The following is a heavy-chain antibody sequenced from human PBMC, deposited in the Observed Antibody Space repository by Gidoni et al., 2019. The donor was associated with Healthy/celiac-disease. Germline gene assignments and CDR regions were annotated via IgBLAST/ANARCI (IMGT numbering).Heavy chain of an antibody. V-gene: IGHV1-3*01. J-gene: IGHJ4*02. CDR3: ARDDGIAAPIDY. CDR2: INAGNGNT. D-gene: IGHD6-6*01. CDR1: GYTFTSYA. Sequence: QVQLVQSGAEVKKPGASVKVSCKASGYTFTSYAMHWVRQAPGQRFEWMGWINAGNGNTKYSQKFQGRVTFTRDTSASTAYMELSSLRSEDTAVYYCARDDGIAAPIDYWGQGTLVTVSS.